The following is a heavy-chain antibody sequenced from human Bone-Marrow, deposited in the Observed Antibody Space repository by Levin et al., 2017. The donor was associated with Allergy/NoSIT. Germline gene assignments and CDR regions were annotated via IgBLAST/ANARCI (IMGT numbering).Heavy chain of an antibody. Sequence: GGSLRLSCAASGFTFSSYGMHWVRQAPGKGLEWVAVIWYDGSNKYYADSVKGRFTISRDNSKNTLYLQMNSLRAEDTAVYYCARASLSVRSLSSSWYFDYWGQGTLVTVSS. CDR2: IWYDGSNK. D-gene: IGHD6-13*01. J-gene: IGHJ4*02. CDR3: ARASLSVRSLSSSWYFDY. CDR1: GFTFSSYG. V-gene: IGHV3-33*01.